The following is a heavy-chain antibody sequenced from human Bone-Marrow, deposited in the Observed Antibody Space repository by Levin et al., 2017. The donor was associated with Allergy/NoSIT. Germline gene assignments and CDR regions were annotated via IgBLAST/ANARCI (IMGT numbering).Heavy chain of an antibody. Sequence: SQTLSLTCTVSGDSITSGGYCWRWIRHYPGKGLEWIGYISYSGNTNYNPSLKSRVTISIDTSKNQFSLKLTSVTAADTAVYYCARDRAIFGVVPGMDVWGHGTTVTVSS. CDR3: ARDRAIFGVVPGMDV. V-gene: IGHV4-31*03. CDR1: GDSITSGGYC. J-gene: IGHJ6*02. D-gene: IGHD3-3*01. CDR2: ISYSGNT.